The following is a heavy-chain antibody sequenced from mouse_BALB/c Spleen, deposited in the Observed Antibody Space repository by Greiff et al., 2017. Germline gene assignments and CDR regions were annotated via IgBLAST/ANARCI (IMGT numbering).Heavy chain of an antibody. J-gene: IGHJ4*01. Sequence: EVKLQQSGPELVKPGASVKMSCKASGYTFTSYVMHWVKQKPGQGLEWIGYINPYNDGTKYNEKFKGKATLTSDKSSSTAYMELSSLTSEDSAVYYCAREVYYYGSSYCAMDYWGQGTSVTVSS. D-gene: IGHD1-1*01. CDR3: AREVYYYGSSYCAMDY. CDR1: GYTFTSYV. V-gene: IGHV1-14*01. CDR2: INPYNDGT.